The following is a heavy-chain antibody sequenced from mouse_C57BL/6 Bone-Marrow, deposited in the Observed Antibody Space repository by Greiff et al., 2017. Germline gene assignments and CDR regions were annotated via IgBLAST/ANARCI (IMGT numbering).Heavy chain of an antibody. J-gene: IGHJ3*01. D-gene: IGHD1-1*01. CDR3: ASYYGSSFAWFAY. CDR1: GYTFTDYY. CDR2: IYPGSGNT. Sequence: QVQLKESGAELVRPGASVKLSCKASGYTFTDYYINWVKQRPGQGLEWIARIYPGSGNTYYNEKFKGKATLTAEKSSSTAYMQLSSLTSEDSAVYFCASYYGSSFAWFAYWGQGTLVTVSA. V-gene: IGHV1-76*01.